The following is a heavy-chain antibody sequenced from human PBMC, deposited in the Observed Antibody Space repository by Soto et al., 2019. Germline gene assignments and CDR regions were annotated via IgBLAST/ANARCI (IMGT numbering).Heavy chain of an antibody. J-gene: IGHJ6*02. V-gene: IGHV4-30-2*01. D-gene: IGHD3-10*01. Sequence: SQTLSGTXAVSGGCISSGGYSWSWIRQPPGKGLEWIGYIYHSGSTYYNPSLKSRVTISVDRSKNQFSLKLSSVTAADTAVYYCARAGITMVRGVIYYYGMDVWGQGTTVTVSS. CDR1: GGCISSGGYS. CDR3: ARAGITMVRGVIYYYGMDV. CDR2: IYHSGST.